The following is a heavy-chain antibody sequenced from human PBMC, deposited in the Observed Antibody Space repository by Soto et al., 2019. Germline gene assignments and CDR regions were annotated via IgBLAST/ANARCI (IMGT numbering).Heavy chain of an antibody. D-gene: IGHD6-6*01. J-gene: IGHJ5*02. V-gene: IGHV4-59*08. CDR3: ARHGIAARPGWFDP. CDR1: GGSISSYY. Sequence: SETLSLTCTVSGGSISSYYWSWIRQPPGKGLEWIGYIYSSGSTNYNPSLKSRVTISVDTSKNQFSLKLSSVTAADTAVYYCARHGIAARPGWFDPWGQGTLVTVSS. CDR2: IYSSGST.